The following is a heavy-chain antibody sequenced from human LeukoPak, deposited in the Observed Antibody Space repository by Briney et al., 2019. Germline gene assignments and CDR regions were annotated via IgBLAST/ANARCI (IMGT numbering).Heavy chain of an antibody. V-gene: IGHV1-18*01. Sequence: GASVKVSCKASGYTFTSYGISWVRQAPGQGLEWMGWISAYNGNTNYAQKLQGRVTMTTDTSTSTAYMELRSLRSDDTAVYYCARESTYYYGSGSLPGYWGQGTLVTVSS. CDR3: ARESTYYYGSGSLPGY. CDR2: ISAYNGNT. J-gene: IGHJ4*02. CDR1: GYTFTSYG. D-gene: IGHD3-10*01.